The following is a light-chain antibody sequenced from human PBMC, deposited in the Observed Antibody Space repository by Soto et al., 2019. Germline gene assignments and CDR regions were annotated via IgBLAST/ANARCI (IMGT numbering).Light chain of an antibody. J-gene: IGKJ1*01. CDR1: QSISSS. CDR2: AAS. Sequence: DIQMTQSPSSLSASVGETMAITFRASQSISSSLNWFQHSPGQPPKLLLFAASNLHAGVPPRFSGSGSGTSFSLTIRSLQPEDFATYYCQQSFNLPRTFGPGTKVDI. CDR3: QQSFNLPRT. V-gene: IGKV1-39*01.